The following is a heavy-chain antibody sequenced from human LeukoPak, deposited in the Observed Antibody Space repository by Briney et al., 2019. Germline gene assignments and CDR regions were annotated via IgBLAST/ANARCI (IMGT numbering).Heavy chain of an antibody. CDR1: GGSISSYY. CDR3: ARARARATVTTSLFDY. CDR2: IYTSGST. Sequence: SETLSLTCTVSGGSISSYYWSWIRQPAGKGLEWIGRIYTSGSTNYNPSLKSRVTMSVDTSKNQFSLKLSSVTAADTAVYYCARARARATVTTSLFDYWGQGTLVTVSS. J-gene: IGHJ4*02. D-gene: IGHD4-17*01. V-gene: IGHV4-4*07.